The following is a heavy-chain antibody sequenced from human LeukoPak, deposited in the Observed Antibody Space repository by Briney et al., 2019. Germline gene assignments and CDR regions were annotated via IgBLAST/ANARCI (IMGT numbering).Heavy chain of an antibody. CDR2: ISAYNGNT. V-gene: IGHV1-18*01. CDR3: ARDGSSSWYPPYYFDY. CDR1: GYTFTSYG. J-gene: IGHJ4*02. D-gene: IGHD6-13*01. Sequence: GASVKVSCKASGYTFTSYGISWVRQAPGQGLEWMGWISAYNGNTNYAQKLQGRVTMTTDTSTSTAYVELRSLRSDDTAVYYCARDGSSSWYPPYYFDYWGQGTLVTVSS.